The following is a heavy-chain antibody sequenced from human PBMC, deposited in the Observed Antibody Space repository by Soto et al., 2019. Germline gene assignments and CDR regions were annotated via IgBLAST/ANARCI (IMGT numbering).Heavy chain of an antibody. J-gene: IGHJ4*02. Sequence: AGGSLRLSCAASGFTFSTYTMNWVRQAPGKGLEWVSSISSTSTYIYYADSLKGRFTISRDNAKNSLYLQMNSLRAEDTAVYYCAREGSYWNDVGPDWGQGTLVTVSS. CDR1: GFTFSTYT. D-gene: IGHD1-1*01. CDR2: ISSTSTYI. V-gene: IGHV3-21*01. CDR3: AREGSYWNDVGPD.